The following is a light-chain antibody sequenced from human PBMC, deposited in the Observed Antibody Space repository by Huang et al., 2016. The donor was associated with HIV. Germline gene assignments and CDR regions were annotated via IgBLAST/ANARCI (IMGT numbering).Light chain of an antibody. Sequence: DTVMTQTPATLSVSPGARATLSCRASQSVGSKLAWFRQKPGQAPRLLIHGASTRATGIPARFSGSGSGTEFTLTISSLQSEDFAVYYCQQHNNWPYTFGQGTKLEIK. CDR3: QQHNNWPYT. CDR2: GAS. J-gene: IGKJ2*01. V-gene: IGKV3-15*01. CDR1: QSVGSK.